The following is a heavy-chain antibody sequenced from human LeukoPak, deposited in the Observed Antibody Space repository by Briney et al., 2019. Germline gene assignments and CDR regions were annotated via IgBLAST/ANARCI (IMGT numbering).Heavy chain of an antibody. Sequence: GGPLRLSCAASGFTFSGSAMHWVRQAPGKGLEWVAVISSDGSNKYYADSVKGQFTISRDNSNNTLYLQMNSLRPEDTAVYYCARGAGTTVYYMDVWGKGTTVTVSS. CDR1: GFTFSGSA. V-gene: IGHV3-30*01. CDR3: ARGAGTTVYYMDV. D-gene: IGHD1-7*01. CDR2: ISSDGSNK. J-gene: IGHJ6*03.